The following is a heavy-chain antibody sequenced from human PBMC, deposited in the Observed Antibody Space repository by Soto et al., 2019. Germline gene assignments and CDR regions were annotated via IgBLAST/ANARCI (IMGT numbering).Heavy chain of an antibody. J-gene: IGHJ4*02. Sequence: QVQLVQSGAEVKKPGSSVKVSCKASGGTFSSYTISWVRQAPGQGLEWMGRIIPILGIANYAQKFQGRVTITADKSTSTAYMELSSLRSVDTAVYYCARRYYGSGSHFDYWGQGTLVTVSS. CDR1: GGTFSSYT. D-gene: IGHD3-10*01. CDR3: ARRYYGSGSHFDY. CDR2: IIPILGIA. V-gene: IGHV1-69*02.